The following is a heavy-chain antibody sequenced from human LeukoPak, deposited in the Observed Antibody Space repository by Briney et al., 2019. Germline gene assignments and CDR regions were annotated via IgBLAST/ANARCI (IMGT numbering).Heavy chain of an antibody. D-gene: IGHD3-10*01. V-gene: IGHV1-69*06. CDR3: ASFASYGSGSYFPVEGYYYGMDV. CDR1: GGTFSSYA. CDR2: IIPIFGTA. J-gene: IGHJ6*04. Sequence: GASVKVSCKASGGTFSSYAISWVRQAPGQGLEWTGRIIPIFGTANYAQKFQGRVTITADKSTSTAYMELSSLRSEDTAVYYCASFASYGSGSYFPVEGYYYGMDVWGKGTTVTVSS.